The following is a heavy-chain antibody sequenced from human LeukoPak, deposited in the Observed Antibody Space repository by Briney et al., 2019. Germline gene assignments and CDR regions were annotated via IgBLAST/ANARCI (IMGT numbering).Heavy chain of an antibody. J-gene: IGHJ5*02. CDR1: GFTFRSYA. CDR2: IVDSGART. V-gene: IGHV3-23*01. CDR3: AKMERAYDFWSGYYNWFDP. Sequence: TGGSLRLSCVASGFTFRSYAMSWVRQAPGKGLEWVSLIVDSGARTDYADSVKGRFTISRDNSKNMLYLQMNSLRAEDTAVYYCAKMERAYDFWSGYYNWFDPWGQGTLVTVSS. D-gene: IGHD3-3*01.